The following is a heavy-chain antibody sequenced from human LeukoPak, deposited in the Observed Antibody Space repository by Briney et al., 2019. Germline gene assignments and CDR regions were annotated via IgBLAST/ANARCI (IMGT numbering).Heavy chain of an antibody. CDR2: INSDGSST. J-gene: IGHJ4*02. V-gene: IGHV3-74*01. D-gene: IGHD1-26*01. Sequence: GGSLRLSCAASGFTFSSYWMHWVRQAPGKGLVWVSRINSDGSSTGYADSVKGRFTISRDNAKNTLYLQMNSLRAEDTAVYYCARGRIVGATGSVYWGQGTLVTVSS. CDR3: ARGRIVGATGSVY. CDR1: GFTFSSYW.